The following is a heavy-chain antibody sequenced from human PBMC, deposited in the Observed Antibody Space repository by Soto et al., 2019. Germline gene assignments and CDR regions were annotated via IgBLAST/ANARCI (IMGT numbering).Heavy chain of an antibody. CDR2: IFYSAST. V-gene: IGHV4-31*03. CDR1: GDSISSGGYY. Sequence: SETLSLTCTVSGDSISSGGYYWSWIRQHPGKGLEWIGYIFYSASTYYNPSLKSRLTISVDTSKNQFSLKLSSVTAADTAVYYCAREGLRYCTKGVCYTGSWFDPWGQGTLVTVSS. J-gene: IGHJ5*02. D-gene: IGHD2-8*01. CDR3: AREGLRYCTKGVCYTGSWFDP.